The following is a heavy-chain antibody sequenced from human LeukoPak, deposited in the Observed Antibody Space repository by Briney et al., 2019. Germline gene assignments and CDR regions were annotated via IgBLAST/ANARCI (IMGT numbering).Heavy chain of an antibody. D-gene: IGHD6-19*01. CDR1: GFTFDDYA. Sequence: QSGRSLRLSCAASGFTFDDYAMHWVRQAPGKGLEWVSGISWNSGSIGYADSVKGRFTISRDNAKNSLYLQMNSLRAEDTALYYCAKDRSGNHFTDSSGWFFDYWGQGTLVTVSS. CDR3: AKDRSGNHFTDSSGWFFDY. J-gene: IGHJ4*02. V-gene: IGHV3-9*01. CDR2: ISWNSGSI.